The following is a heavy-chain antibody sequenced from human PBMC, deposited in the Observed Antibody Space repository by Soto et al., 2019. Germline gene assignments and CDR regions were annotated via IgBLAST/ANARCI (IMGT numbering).Heavy chain of an antibody. CDR3: ARRGVKYCSGGSCDGGFDY. V-gene: IGHV4-39*01. Sequence: QLQLQESGPGLVKPSETLSLTCTVSGGSISSSSYYWVWIRQPPGKGMEWIGSIYYSGSTYYNPSIKSLVPIPVDTSKNQFSLKLSSVTAADTAVYYCARRGVKYCSGGSCDGGFDYWGQGTLVTVSS. J-gene: IGHJ4*02. CDR2: IYYSGST. D-gene: IGHD2-15*01. CDR1: GGSISSSSYY.